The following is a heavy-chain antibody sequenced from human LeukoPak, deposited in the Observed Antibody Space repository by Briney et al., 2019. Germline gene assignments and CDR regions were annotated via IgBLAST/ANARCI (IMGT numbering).Heavy chain of an antibody. Sequence: PGGSLRLSCVASGFTFSSAGMHWVRQAPGKGLEWVADIWYDGSNKYYAESVKGRFTISRDNSKNTLFLQMNSLGVEDTAVYYCAKAKSMIRGGLFDYWGQGTLVTVSS. D-gene: IGHD3-10*01. V-gene: IGHV3-33*06. CDR1: GFTFSSAG. CDR3: AKAKSMIRGGLFDY. CDR2: IWYDGSNK. J-gene: IGHJ4*02.